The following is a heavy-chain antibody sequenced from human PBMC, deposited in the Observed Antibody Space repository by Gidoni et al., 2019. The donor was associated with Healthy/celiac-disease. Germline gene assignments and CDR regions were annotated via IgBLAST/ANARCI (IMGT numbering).Heavy chain of an antibody. CDR1: GFTFRRYW. CDR3: ARAVGYCSGGSCVGGMDV. J-gene: IGHJ6*02. D-gene: IGHD2-15*01. V-gene: IGHV3-7*01. Sequence: EVQLVESGGGLVQPGGSLRLSCAASGFTFRRYWMGWVRQAPGKGLEWGGNIKQDGSEKYYVDSGKGRFTISRDNAKNSLYLQMNSLRAEDTAVYYCARAVGYCSGGSCVGGMDVWGQGTTVTVSS. CDR2: IKQDGSEK.